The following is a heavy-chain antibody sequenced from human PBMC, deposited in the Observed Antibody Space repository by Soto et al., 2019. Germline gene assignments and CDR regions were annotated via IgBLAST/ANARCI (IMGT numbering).Heavy chain of an antibody. J-gene: IGHJ4*02. CDR1: GFTFSSYW. Sequence: GGSLRLSCAASGFTFSSYWMHWVRQAPGKGLVWVSRINSDGSSTSYADSVKGRFTVSRDNAKNSLYLQMNSLRAEDTAIYYCARDHPTPGLYFDYWGQGALVTVSS. CDR2: INSDGSST. V-gene: IGHV3-74*01. D-gene: IGHD2-8*02. CDR3: ARDHPTPGLYFDY.